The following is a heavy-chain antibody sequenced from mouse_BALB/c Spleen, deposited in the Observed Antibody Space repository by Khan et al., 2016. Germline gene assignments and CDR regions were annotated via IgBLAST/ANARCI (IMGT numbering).Heavy chain of an antibody. J-gene: IGHJ2*01. CDR1: GDSITSGY. D-gene: IGHD1-1*02. V-gene: IGHV3-8*02. CDR2: ISYSGST. Sequence: EVTLLESGPSLVKPSQTLSLTCSVTGDSITSGYWNWIRKFPGNKLEYMGYISYSGSTYYNQSLKSRISITRDTSTSQYYLQLNSVTTEDTATYYIAGYYGHFFDYWGQGTTLTVSS. CDR3: AGYYGHFFDY.